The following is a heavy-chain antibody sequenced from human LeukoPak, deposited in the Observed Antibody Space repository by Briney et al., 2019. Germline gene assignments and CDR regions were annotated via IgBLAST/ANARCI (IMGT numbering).Heavy chain of an antibody. CDR1: GFTFSNHA. D-gene: IGHD2-15*01. Sequence: GGSLRLSCAVPGFTFSNHAMSWVRQAPGKGLEWVSTIGGGGGDRYYADSVKGRFTISRDNSKNTLYLQMNSLRAEDTAVYYCAKHLRCSGDSCYRPSYYYYGMDVWGQGTTVTVSS. J-gene: IGHJ6*02. CDR2: IGGGGGDR. CDR3: AKHLRCSGDSCYRPSYYYYGMDV. V-gene: IGHV3-23*01.